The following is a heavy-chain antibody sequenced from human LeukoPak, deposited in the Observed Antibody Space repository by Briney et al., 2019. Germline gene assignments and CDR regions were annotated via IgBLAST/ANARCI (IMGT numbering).Heavy chain of an antibody. CDR1: GGSISSSSYY. Sequence: SGTLSLTGTVSGGSISSSSYYWGWIRQPPGKGLEWIGSIYYSGSTYYNPSLKSRVTISVDTSKNQFSLKLSSVTAADTAVYYCARLAVWDQTAYWGQGTLVTVSS. CDR2: IYYSGST. J-gene: IGHJ4*02. V-gene: IGHV4-39*01. CDR3: ARLAVWDQTAY. D-gene: IGHD3-16*01.